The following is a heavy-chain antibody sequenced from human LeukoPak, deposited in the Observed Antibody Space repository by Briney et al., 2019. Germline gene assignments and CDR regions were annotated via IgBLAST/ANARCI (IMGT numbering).Heavy chain of an antibody. CDR2: IKSKTDGETA. D-gene: IGHD3-22*01. CDR3: TIVLRPYRGSGYRNWFDP. V-gene: IGHV3-15*01. Sequence: GGSLRLSCAASGFTFSSAWMAWARQVPGKGLEWLGRIKSKTDGETADYAAPVRGRFFISRDDRKDTLYVEINSLKTEDTGIYYCTIVLRPYRGSGYRNWFDPWGRGTLVTVSS. CDR1: GFTFSSAW. J-gene: IGHJ5*02.